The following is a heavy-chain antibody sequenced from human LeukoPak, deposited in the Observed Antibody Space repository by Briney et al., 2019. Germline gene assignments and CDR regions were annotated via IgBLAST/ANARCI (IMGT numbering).Heavy chain of an antibody. Sequence: RASETLSLTCTVSGGSISSYYWSWIRQPPGKGLEWIGYIYYSGSTNYNPSLKSRVTISVDTSKNQFSLKLSSVTAADTAVYYCARVGYCSSTSCWHYFDYWGQGTLVTVSS. CDR3: ARVGYCSSTSCWHYFDY. V-gene: IGHV4-59*01. J-gene: IGHJ4*02. CDR2: IYYSGST. CDR1: GGSISSYY. D-gene: IGHD2-2*01.